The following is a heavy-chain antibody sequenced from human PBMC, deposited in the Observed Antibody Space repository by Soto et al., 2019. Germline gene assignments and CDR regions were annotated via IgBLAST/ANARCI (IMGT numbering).Heavy chain of an antibody. CDR3: AEAPTKWRGGYYGMDV. CDR2: ISGSGATT. J-gene: IGHJ6*02. CDR1: GFTFSNYA. D-gene: IGHD5-12*01. Sequence: EVQLLESGGGLVQPGGSLRLSCAASGFTFSNYAMSWVRQVPGKGLEWVSAISGSGATTYYADSVQGRFTISRDNSKNTLYLQLDSLRAEDTAVYYCAEAPTKWRGGYYGMDVWGQGTTVTVSS. V-gene: IGHV3-23*01.